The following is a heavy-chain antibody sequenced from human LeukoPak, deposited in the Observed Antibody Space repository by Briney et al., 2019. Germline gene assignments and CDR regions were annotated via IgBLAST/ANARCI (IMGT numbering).Heavy chain of an antibody. CDR1: GYSFTSYW. D-gene: IGHD2/OR15-2a*01. CDR3: ARHNVNTYYYYYGMDV. V-gene: IGHV5-51*01. Sequence: GESLKISCKGSGYSFTSYWIGWVRQMPGKGLEWMGIIYPGDSDTRYSPSFHGQVTISADKSISTAYLQWSSLKASDTAMYYCARHNVNTYYYYYGMDVWGQGTTVTVSS. CDR2: IYPGDSDT. J-gene: IGHJ6*02.